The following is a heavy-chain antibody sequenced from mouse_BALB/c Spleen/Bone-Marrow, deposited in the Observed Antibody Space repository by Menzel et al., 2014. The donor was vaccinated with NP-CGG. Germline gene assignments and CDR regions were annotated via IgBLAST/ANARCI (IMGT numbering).Heavy chain of an antibody. D-gene: IGHD2-3*01. V-gene: IGHV4-1*02. J-gene: IGHJ2*01. Sequence: EVKLQESGGGLVQAGGSLKLSCAASGFDFRRYWMSWVRQAPGKGLEWIGEINPDSRTINYTPSLKDKFIISRDNAKNTLYLQRSKVRSEDTCVYYCARLGYYWYFAYWGQGTTLTVSS. CDR1: GFDFRRYW. CDR2: INPDSRTI. CDR3: ARLGYYWYFAY.